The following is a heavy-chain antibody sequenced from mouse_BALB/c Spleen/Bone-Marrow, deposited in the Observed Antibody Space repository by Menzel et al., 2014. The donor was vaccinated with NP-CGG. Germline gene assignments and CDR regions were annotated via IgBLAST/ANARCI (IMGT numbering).Heavy chain of an antibody. Sequence: VKLVESGAELVKPGASVKLSCTASGFNIKDTYMHWVKQRPEQGLEWIGRIDPANGNTKYDPKFQGKATITADTSSNTAYLQLSSLTSEDTAVYYCASYYYGSSTFAYWGQGTLVTVSA. V-gene: IGHV14-3*02. CDR3: ASYYYGSSTFAY. J-gene: IGHJ3*01. CDR1: GFNIKDTY. CDR2: IDPANGNT. D-gene: IGHD1-1*01.